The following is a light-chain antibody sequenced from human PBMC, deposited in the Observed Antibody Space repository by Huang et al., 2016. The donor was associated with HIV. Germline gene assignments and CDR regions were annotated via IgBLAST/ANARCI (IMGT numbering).Light chain of an antibody. CDR1: QSLLYKSNNKTV. Sequence: DIVMTQSPDSLSLSLGERAIINCRSSQSLLYKSNNKTVLTWYQQKPGQPPNLLIYWSSTREYGVPDRFSGSWSATDFNLTISGLQAEDVAVYYCQQCYTPPYTFGQGTTVEI. CDR3: QQCYTPPYT. CDR2: WSS. J-gene: IGKJ2*01. V-gene: IGKV4-1*01.